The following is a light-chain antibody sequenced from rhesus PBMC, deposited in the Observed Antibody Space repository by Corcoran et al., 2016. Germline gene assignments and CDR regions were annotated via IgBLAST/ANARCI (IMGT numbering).Light chain of an antibody. V-gene: IGKV3-17*03. J-gene: IGKJ4*01. Sequence: EIVMTQSPGTLSLSPGERATLACRASQSVSSRLAWYHQKPGQAPRLPIYDASRRATDIPDRFRGSGSGTEVTLTISSLEPEDVGVYYCQQDYSWPLTFGGGTKVEIK. CDR2: DAS. CDR1: QSVSSR. CDR3: QQDYSWPLT.